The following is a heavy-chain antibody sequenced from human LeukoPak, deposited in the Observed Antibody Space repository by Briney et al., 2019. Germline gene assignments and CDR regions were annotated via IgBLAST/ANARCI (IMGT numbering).Heavy chain of an antibody. Sequence: GGSLRLSCAASGFTFSSYSMNWVRQAPGKGLERVSSISSRSTNIFYADSVKGRFTISRDNAKNSLYLQMNSLGAEDTAVYYCARDAQWLVPEGYFYYMDVWGKGTTVTVSS. V-gene: IGHV3-21*01. CDR3: ARDAQWLVPEGYFYYMDV. CDR2: ISSRSTNI. CDR1: GFTFSSYS. D-gene: IGHD6-19*01. J-gene: IGHJ6*03.